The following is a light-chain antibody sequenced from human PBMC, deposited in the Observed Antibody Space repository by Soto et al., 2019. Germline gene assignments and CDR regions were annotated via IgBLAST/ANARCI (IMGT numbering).Light chain of an antibody. V-gene: IGKV3-11*01. CDR2: GAS. Sequence: EIVMSQSPATLSVSPGETATLSCRASQSISSNLVWYQQKAGQAPRLLIYGASTRATGIPARFSGSGSGTDFTLTISSLEPEDFAVYYCQQRSNWLTFGGGTKVDI. CDR1: QSISSN. J-gene: IGKJ4*01. CDR3: QQRSNWLT.